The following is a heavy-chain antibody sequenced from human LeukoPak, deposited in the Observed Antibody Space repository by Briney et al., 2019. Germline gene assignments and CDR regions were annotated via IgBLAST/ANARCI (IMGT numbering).Heavy chain of an antibody. CDR3: AKDRAYYYGSGRRALYYFDY. J-gene: IGHJ4*02. CDR1: EFSVGSNY. D-gene: IGHD3-10*01. V-gene: IGHV3-66*01. CDR2: IYSGGST. Sequence: GGSLRLSCAASEFSVGSNYMTWVRQAPGKGLEWVSLIYSGGSTYYADSVKGRFTISRDNSKNTLYLQMNSLRAEDTAVYYYAKDRAYYYGSGRRALYYFDYWGQGTLVTVSS.